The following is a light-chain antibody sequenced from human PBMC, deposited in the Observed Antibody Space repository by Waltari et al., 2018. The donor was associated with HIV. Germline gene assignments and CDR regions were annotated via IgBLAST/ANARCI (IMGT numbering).Light chain of an antibody. Sequence: QSVLTQPPSVSEAPRQRVTISCSGSSSNLGSNAVNWYQQVPGKAPKLLIYYDDLLSEGVSDRFAGSKSGTSASLAIRGLQSEDEADYYCAAWDDSLNGYVFGSGTKVTVL. CDR3: AAWDDSLNGYV. J-gene: IGLJ1*01. V-gene: IGLV1-36*01. CDR1: SSNLGSNA. CDR2: YDD.